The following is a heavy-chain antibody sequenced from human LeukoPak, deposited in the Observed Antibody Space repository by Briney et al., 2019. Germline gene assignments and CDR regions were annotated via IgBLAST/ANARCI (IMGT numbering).Heavy chain of an antibody. D-gene: IGHD3-22*01. CDR1: GGSISSGSYY. CDR3: ARSYDSSGYYYYYYMDV. Sequence: SQTLSLTCTVSGGSISSGSYYWSWIRQPAGKGLEWIGRIYTSGSTNYNPSLKSRVTISVDTSKNQFSLKLSSVTAADTAVYYCARSYDSSGYYYYYYMDVWGKGTTVTISS. V-gene: IGHV4-61*02. J-gene: IGHJ6*03. CDR2: IYTSGST.